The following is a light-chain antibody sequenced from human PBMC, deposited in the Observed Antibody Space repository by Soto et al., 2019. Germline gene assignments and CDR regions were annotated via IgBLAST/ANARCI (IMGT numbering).Light chain of an antibody. J-gene: IGLJ2*01. Sequence: SYELTQPPSVSVSPGQTARITCSGDALPKKNAYWYQQRSGQAPVLVIYGDNKRPSGIPERFSVSSSGTVATLTISGAQVEDEADYFCYSTDSSNSRGVFSGGTKLTVL. CDR1: ALPKKN. V-gene: IGLV3-10*01. CDR2: GDN. CDR3: YSTDSSNSRGV.